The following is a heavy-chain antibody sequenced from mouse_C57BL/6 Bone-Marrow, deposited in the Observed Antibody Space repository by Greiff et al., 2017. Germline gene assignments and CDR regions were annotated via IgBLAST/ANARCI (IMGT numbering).Heavy chain of an antibody. CDR1: GYTFTEYT. CDR3: ARHVHYYGSSSGFDD. D-gene: IGHD1-1*01. V-gene: IGHV1-62-2*01. CDR2: FYPGSGSL. J-gene: IGHJ2*01. Sequence: QVQLQQSGAELAKPGASVKLSCKASGYTFTEYTIHWVKQRSGQGLECIGWFYPGSGSLKYNDKFKDKATFTADTSSDTVYMELSRFTSEGSAVYFCARHVHYYGSSSGFDDWGQGTTLTVSS.